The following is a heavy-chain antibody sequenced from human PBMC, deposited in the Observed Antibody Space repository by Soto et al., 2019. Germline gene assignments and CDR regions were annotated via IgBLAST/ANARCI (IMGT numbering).Heavy chain of an antibody. D-gene: IGHD6-13*01. J-gene: IGHJ3*02. CDR3: AGDPVAASGTAFNI. Sequence: SETLSLTCAVSGGSISSGGYSWSWIRQPPGKGLEWIGYMYHSGSTYYNPSLKSRVTISIDRSKNKYSLNLISVTAADTAMYYCAGDPVAASGTAFNIWGQGTMVTVSS. CDR1: GGSISSGGYS. V-gene: IGHV4-30-2*01. CDR2: MYHSGST.